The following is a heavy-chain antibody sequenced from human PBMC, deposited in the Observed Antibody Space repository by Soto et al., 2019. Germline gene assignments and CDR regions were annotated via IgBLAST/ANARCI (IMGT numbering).Heavy chain of an antibody. V-gene: IGHV4-34*01. CDR1: GGSFSGYY. J-gene: IGHJ5*02. D-gene: IGHD5-12*01. CDR2: INHSGST. CDR3: ASLAGYSGYVNWFDP. Sequence: PSETLSLTCAVYGGSFSGYYWSWIRHPPGKGLEWIGEINHSGSTNYNPSLKSRVTISVDTSKNQFSLKLSSVTAADTAVYYCASLAGYSGYVNWFDPWGQGTLVTVSS.